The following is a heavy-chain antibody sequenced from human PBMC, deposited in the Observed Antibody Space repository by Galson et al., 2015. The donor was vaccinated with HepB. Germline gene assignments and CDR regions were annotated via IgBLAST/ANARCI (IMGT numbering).Heavy chain of an antibody. CDR3: ARDRGGSSWYVGYFQH. Sequence: SLRLSCAASGFTFSSYWMSWVRQAPGKGLEWVANIKQDGSEKYYVDSVKGRFTISRDNAKNSLYLQMNSLRAEDTAVYYCARDRGGSSWYVGYFQHWGQGTLVTVSS. V-gene: IGHV3-7*03. CDR1: GFTFSSYW. CDR2: IKQDGSEK. J-gene: IGHJ1*01. D-gene: IGHD6-13*01.